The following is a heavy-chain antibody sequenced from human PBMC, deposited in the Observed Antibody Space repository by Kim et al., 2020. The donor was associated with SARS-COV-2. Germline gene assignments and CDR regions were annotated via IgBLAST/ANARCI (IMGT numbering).Heavy chain of an antibody. V-gene: IGHV4-34*01. J-gene: IGHJ4*02. CDR3: ARGPRGSAVRSGYVDY. D-gene: IGHD3-3*01. Sequence: SLKSRVTISVDTSKNQFSLKLSSVTAADTAVYYCARGPRGSAVRSGYVDYWGQGTLVTVSS.